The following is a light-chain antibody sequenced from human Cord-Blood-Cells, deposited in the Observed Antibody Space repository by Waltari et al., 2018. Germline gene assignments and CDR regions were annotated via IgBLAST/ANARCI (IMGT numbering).Light chain of an antibody. V-gene: IGLV1-47*01. CDR3: AAWDDSLSGYV. Sequence: QSVLTQPPSASGLPGQRVTISCSGSSPNIGSNYVYWYQQLPGTAPKLPIYRNNQRPSGVPDRFSGSKSGTSASLAISGLRSEDEADYYCAAWDDSLSGYVFGTGTKVTVL. J-gene: IGLJ1*01. CDR1: SPNIGSNY. CDR2: RNN.